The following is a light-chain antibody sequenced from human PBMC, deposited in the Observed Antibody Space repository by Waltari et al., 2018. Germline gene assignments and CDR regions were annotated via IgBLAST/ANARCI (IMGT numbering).Light chain of an antibody. CDR3: CSYAGTYTFLV. V-gene: IGLV2-11*01. CDR1: RSDVGGYHY. CDR2: DVT. Sequence: QSALTQPRSVSGSPGQSITISCTGTRSDVGGYHYVPWYQQHPGKAPKLFIYDVTKRPSGVPDRFSGSKSGNTASLTISGLQAEDEADYYCCSYAGTYTFLVFGGGTKLTVL. J-gene: IGLJ2*01.